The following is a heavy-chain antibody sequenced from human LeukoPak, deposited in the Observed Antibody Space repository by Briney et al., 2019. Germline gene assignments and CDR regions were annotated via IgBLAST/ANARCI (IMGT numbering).Heavy chain of an antibody. D-gene: IGHD2-2*01. Sequence: ASVKVSCKVSGYTLTELSMHWVRQAPGKGLEWMGGFDPEDGETIYAQKFQGRVTMTEDTSTDTAYMELSSLRFEDTAVYYCATTGYCSSTSCSNWFDPWGQGTLVTVSS. CDR3: ATTGYCSSTSCSNWFDP. CDR2: FDPEDGET. J-gene: IGHJ5*02. CDR1: GYTLTELS. V-gene: IGHV1-24*01.